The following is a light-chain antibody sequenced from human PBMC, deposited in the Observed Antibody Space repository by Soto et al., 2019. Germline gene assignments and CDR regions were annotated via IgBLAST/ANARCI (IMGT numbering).Light chain of an antibody. V-gene: IGKV1-39*01. J-gene: IGKJ1*01. Sequence: DIQMTQSPSSLSASVGDRVTITCRASQSISSYLNWYQQKPGKAPKLLISAASSLQSGVPSRFSGSASGTDVPLTISSLQPEDFASYYCQQSDSAPRKFGQRTKVEIK. CDR1: QSISSY. CDR2: AAS. CDR3: QQSDSAPRK.